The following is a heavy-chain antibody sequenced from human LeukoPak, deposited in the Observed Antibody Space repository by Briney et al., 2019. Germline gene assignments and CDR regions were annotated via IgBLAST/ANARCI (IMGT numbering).Heavy chain of an antibody. J-gene: IGHJ4*02. CDR2: IRYDGTNK. V-gene: IGHV3-30*02. CDR1: GFTFSSYG. CDR3: ARDAGYGYWVVDY. D-gene: IGHD5-18*01. Sequence: GGSLRLSCAASGFTFSSYGMHWVRQAPGKGLEWVAFIRYDGTNKYYADSVKGRFTISRDDSKNTLYLQMNSLRAEDTAVYYCARDAGYGYWVVDYWGQGTLVTVSS.